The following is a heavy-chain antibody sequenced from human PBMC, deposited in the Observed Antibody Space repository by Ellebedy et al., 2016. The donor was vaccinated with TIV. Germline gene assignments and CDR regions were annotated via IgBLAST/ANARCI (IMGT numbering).Heavy chain of an antibody. Sequence: GESLKISCAASGFTFSSYWMSWVRQAPGKGLEWVANIKQDGSEKYYVDSVKGRFTISRDNAKNSLYLQMNSLRAEDTAVYYCARSPHAATFDYWGQGTLVTVSS. CDR3: ARSPHAATFDY. V-gene: IGHV3-7*02. CDR2: IKQDGSEK. CDR1: GFTFSSYW. J-gene: IGHJ4*02. D-gene: IGHD6-25*01.